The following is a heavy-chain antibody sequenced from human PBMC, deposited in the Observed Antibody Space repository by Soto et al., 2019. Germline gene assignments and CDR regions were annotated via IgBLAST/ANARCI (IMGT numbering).Heavy chain of an antibody. CDR2: TYYDGTT. D-gene: IGHD3-22*01. CDR1: GCSFSSDAYY. V-gene: IGHV4-31*03. Sequence: PSETLSLTCTVSGCSFSSDAYYWIWMRQHPEKRLELTVYTYYDGTTYYNPSLESRFSISVDKSQNQLSLKVNSMTAEDTAVYYCAREEAMIISGNLDSWGQGTLVTVSS. CDR3: AREEAMIISGNLDS. J-gene: IGHJ4*02.